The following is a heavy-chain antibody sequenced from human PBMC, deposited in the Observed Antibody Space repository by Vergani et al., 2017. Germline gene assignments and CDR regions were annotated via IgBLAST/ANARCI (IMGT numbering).Heavy chain of an antibody. CDR1: FDSIRNLY. D-gene: IGHD6-19*01. Sequence: QVQLQESGPGLVKSSETLSLTCSVSFDSIRNLYCNWIRQPPGKGLEWIGSIHYSENTNYKPSLKTRVTISVDTSKNQFSLTLTSVTAADTAVYYCGSDTHSGQRADRWGQGILVTVTS. CDR2: IHYSENT. J-gene: IGHJ5*02. CDR3: GSDTHSGQRADR. V-gene: IGHV4-59*11.